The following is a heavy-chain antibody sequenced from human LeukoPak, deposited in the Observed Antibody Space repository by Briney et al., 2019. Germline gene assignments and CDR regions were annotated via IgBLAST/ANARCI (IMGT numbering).Heavy chain of an antibody. D-gene: IGHD3-22*01. Sequence: GGSLRLSCAASGFTFNNYWMHWVRQAPGKGLVWVSRINSDGSSTSYADSVKGRFTISRDNAKNTLYLQMNSLRAEDTAVYYCARELYYYDSSGYPEAPFDYWGQGTLVTVSS. CDR3: ARELYYYDSSGYPEAPFDY. J-gene: IGHJ4*02. CDR1: GFTFNNYW. V-gene: IGHV3-74*01. CDR2: INSDGSST.